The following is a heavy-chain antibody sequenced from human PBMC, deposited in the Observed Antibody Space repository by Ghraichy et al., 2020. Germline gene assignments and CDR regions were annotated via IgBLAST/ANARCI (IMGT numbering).Heavy chain of an antibody. D-gene: IGHD2-2*02. V-gene: IGHV3-23*01. J-gene: IGHJ5*02. Sequence: GESLNISCAASGFTFSSYAMSWVRQAPGKGLEWVSAISGSGGSTYYADSVKGRFTISRDNSKNTLYLQMNSLRAEDTAVYYCAKDIRAGYCSSTSCYTVYNWFDPWGQGTLVTVSS. CDR2: ISGSGGST. CDR1: GFTFSSYA. CDR3: AKDIRAGYCSSTSCYTVYNWFDP.